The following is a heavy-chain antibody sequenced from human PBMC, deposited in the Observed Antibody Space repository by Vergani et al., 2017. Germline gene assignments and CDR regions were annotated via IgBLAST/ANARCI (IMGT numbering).Heavy chain of an antibody. D-gene: IGHD1-1*01. V-gene: IGHV3-23*01. CDR3: ATKSCGTPGCQIGYFRE. CDR1: GFGFGGHA. Sequence: EVQLLDSGGGLVQSGGSLRLSCVASGFGFGGHAMTWVRQAAGKGLEWVSAISGSGVFMYYADSVKGRFTISRDNSKSTLYLQMNSLRTEDTAVYYCATKSCGTPGCQIGYFREWGQGTLVTVSS. J-gene: IGHJ1*01. CDR2: ISGSGVFM.